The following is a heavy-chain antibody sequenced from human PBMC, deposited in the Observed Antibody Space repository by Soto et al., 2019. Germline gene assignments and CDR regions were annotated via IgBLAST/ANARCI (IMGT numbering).Heavy chain of an antibody. CDR2: ISAYNGNT. V-gene: IGHV1-18*01. CDR3: AREFGELFQDYYYGMDV. Sequence: GASVKVSSKACGYTFTSYGISWVRQAPGQGLEWMGWISAYNGNTTYAQKLQGRVTMTTDTSTSTAYMELRSLRSDDTAVYYCAREFGELFQDYYYGMDVWGQGTTVTVSS. D-gene: IGHD3-10*01. J-gene: IGHJ6*02. CDR1: GYTFTSYG.